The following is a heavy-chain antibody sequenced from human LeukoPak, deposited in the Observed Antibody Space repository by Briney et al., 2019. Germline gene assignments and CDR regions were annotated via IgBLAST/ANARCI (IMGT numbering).Heavy chain of an antibody. D-gene: IGHD3-22*01. CDR3: AIMHGYYDGSGYWVQ. V-gene: IGHV3-23*01. CDR2: ISRSGDRT. J-gene: IGHJ4*02. Sequence: GGSLRLSCAASGFTFGSYGMSWVRHAPGNGLEWVSFISRSGDRTSNADSVEGRFTISRDNPRDTLYLQMNSLRDEDTAGYYCAIMHGYYDGSGYWVQWGQGTLVTVSS. CDR1: GFTFGSYG.